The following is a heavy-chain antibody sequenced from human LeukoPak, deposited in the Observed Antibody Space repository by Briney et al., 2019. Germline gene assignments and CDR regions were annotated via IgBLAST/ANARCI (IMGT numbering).Heavy chain of an antibody. V-gene: IGHV3-7*04. CDR3: VRGGSWFSDY. CDR1: GFTFSRYW. CDR2: INRDGSGK. D-gene: IGHD1-26*01. J-gene: IGHJ4*02. Sequence: GGSLRLSCAASGFTFSRYWMSWVRHPPGKGREWVANINRDGSGKYFVDSVKGRFTISRDNAKNSLCLQMISLRAEATAVYYWVRGGSWFSDYWGQGTLVTVSS.